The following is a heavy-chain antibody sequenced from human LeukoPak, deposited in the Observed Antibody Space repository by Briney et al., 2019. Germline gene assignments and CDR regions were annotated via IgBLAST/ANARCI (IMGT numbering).Heavy chain of an antibody. CDR3: AKDLGSCTNGVCYYYYYMDV. D-gene: IGHD2-8*01. CDR2: ISGSGGST. V-gene: IGHV3-23*01. CDR1: GFTFSSYA. Sequence: GGSLRLSCAASGFTFSSYAMSWVRQAPGKGLEWVSAISGSGGSTYYADSVKGRFTISRDNSKNTLYLQMNSLRAEDTAVYYCAKDLGSCTNGVCYYYYYMDVWGKGTTVTVSS. J-gene: IGHJ6*03.